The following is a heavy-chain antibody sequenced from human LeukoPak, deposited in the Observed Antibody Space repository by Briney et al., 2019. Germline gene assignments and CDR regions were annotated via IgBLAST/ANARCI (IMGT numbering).Heavy chain of an antibody. J-gene: IGHJ6*03. CDR1: GFTFSSYE. Sequence: GGSLRLSCAASGFTFSSYEMNWVRQAPGKGLEWVSYISSSGSTIYYADSVKGRFTISRDNAKNSLYLQMNSLRAEDTAVYYCARRGVVPAAMYYYYMDVWGKGTTVTVSS. V-gene: IGHV3-48*03. D-gene: IGHD2-2*01. CDR3: ARRGVVPAAMYYYYMDV. CDR2: ISSSGSTI.